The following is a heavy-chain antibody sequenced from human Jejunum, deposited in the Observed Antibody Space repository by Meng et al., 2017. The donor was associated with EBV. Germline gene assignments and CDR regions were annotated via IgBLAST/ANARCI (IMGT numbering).Heavy chain of an antibody. V-gene: IGHV3-74*01. CDR1: GFMFSSYW. CDR3: ATPDCTDGYCFFDY. D-gene: IGHD2-8*01. Sequence: EVQLVESGGGIVQPGGSLRFSXAASGFMFSSYWMHWVRQAPGKGLVWVSRINSDGTITNYADSVKGRFTISRDNAKNTVYLQMNSLRAEDTAVYYCATPDCTDGYCFFDYWGQGTLVTVSS. CDR2: INSDGTIT. J-gene: IGHJ4*02.